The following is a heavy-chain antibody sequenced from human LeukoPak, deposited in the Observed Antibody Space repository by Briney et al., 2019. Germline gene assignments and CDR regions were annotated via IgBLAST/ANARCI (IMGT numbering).Heavy chain of an antibody. CDR2: INHSGST. CDR1: GGSISSSGYY. D-gene: IGHD2-15*01. Sequence: SETLSLTCTVSGGSISSSGYYWSWIRQPPGKGLEWIGEINHSGSTNYNPSLKSRVTISVDTSKNQFSLKLSSVTAADTAVYYCARHRPRCSGGSCYTKPYNWFDPWGQGTLVTVSS. CDR3: ARHRPRCSGGSCYTKPYNWFDP. J-gene: IGHJ5*02. V-gene: IGHV4-39*01.